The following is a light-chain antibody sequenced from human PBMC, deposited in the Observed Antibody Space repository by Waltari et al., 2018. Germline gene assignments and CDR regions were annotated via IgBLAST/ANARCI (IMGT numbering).Light chain of an antibody. CDR3: QQNYAFPRT. Sequence: VIWVTQSPSLLTASTGETVTITCRTSQDVKNYFAWYQQKPGKAPELLIYTATFLQTGVPSRFSGSGSGTDFTLTICSLQSEDFATYCCQQNYAFPRTFGQGTKVEVK. CDR1: QDVKNY. V-gene: IGKV1D-8*01. J-gene: IGKJ1*01. CDR2: TAT.